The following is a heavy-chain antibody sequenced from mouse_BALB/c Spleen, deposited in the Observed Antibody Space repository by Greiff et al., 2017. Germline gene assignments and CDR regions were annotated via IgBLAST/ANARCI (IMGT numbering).Heavy chain of an antibody. CDR1: GFNIKDYY. J-gene: IGHJ3*01. Sequence: EVMLVESGAELVRPGALVKLSCKASGFNIKDYYMHWVKQRPEQGLEWIGWIDPENGNTIYDPKFQGKASITADTSSNTAYLQLSSLTSEDTAVYYCASNYLFAYWGQGTLVTVSA. V-gene: IGHV14-1*02. D-gene: IGHD2-1*01. CDR2: IDPENGNT. CDR3: ASNYLFAY.